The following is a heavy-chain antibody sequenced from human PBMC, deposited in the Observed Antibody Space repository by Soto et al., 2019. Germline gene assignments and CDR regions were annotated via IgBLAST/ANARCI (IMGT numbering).Heavy chain of an antibody. V-gene: IGHV2-5*02. CDR1: GLSLSTYGVG. J-gene: IGHJ4*02. Sequence: GSGPTLVNPTETLTLTCSFSGLSLSTYGVGVAWVRQPPGKALEWLALVYWDDDKRYSPSLETRLTITKDTSKNLVVLTMTNMDPVDTGTYYCAHRHGFSQSFDSWGQGTLVTVSS. CDR3: AHRHGFSQSFDS. CDR2: VYWDDDK.